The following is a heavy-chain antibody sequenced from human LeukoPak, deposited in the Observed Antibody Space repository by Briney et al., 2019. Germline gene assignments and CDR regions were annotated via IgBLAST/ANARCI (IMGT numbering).Heavy chain of an antibody. CDR3: AKRRGQWLARPYFDY. CDR1: GFTFSSYA. D-gene: IGHD6-19*01. CDR2: ISGSGGST. J-gene: IGHJ4*02. V-gene: IGHV3-23*01. Sequence: GGSLRLSCAASGFTFSSYAMSWVRQAPGKGLEWVSAISGSGGSTYYADSVKGRFTISRDNSKNTLYLQMNSLRAEDTDVYYCAKRRGQWLARPYFDYWGQGTLVTVSS.